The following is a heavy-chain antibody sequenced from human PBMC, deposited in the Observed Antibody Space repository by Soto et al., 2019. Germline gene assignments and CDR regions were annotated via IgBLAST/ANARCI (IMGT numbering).Heavy chain of an antibody. J-gene: IGHJ6*02. V-gene: IGHV3-30*18. D-gene: IGHD2-21*02. CDR2: ISYDGSNK. CDR1: GFTFSSYG. CDR3: AKDRGLTAISPRYYGMDV. Sequence: PGGSLRLSCAASGFTFSSYGMHWVRQAPGKGLEWVAVISYDGSNKYYADSVKGRFTISRDNSKNTLYLQMNSLRAEDTAVYYCAKDRGLTAISPRYYGMDVWGQGTAVTVSS.